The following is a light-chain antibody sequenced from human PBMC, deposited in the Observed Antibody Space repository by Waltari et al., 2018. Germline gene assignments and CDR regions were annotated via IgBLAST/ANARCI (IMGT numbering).Light chain of an antibody. V-gene: IGLV2-14*03. CDR1: SSDIGAYNY. CDR2: DVS. J-gene: IGLJ1*01. CDR3: SSYSTNSAHV. Sequence: QSALTQPASVSGSPGQSLTISCTGTSSDIGAYNYVSWYQQPPGKAPKLLTSDVSKRPGGVSHRLSGSKTGNTASLRISALQADDEAEYYCSSYSTNSAHVFGTGTKVTFL.